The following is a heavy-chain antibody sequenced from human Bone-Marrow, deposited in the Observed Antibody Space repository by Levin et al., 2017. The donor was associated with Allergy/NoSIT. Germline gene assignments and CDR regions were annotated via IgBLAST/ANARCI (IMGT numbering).Heavy chain of an antibody. CDR2: ISYAGVT. D-gene: IGHD3-10*01. CDR1: GGTVNFGSHY. CDR3: ARGSRSGTYFNAEYFRE. V-gene: IGHV4-31*03. Sequence: NASETLSLTCSVSGGTVNFGSHYWTWIRQHAGRGLEWIGYISYAGVTHYNPSLKGRLTISADTSQNSFSLQLSSVTAADTAVYFCARGSRSGTYFNAEYFREWGQGTLITVSS. J-gene: IGHJ1*01.